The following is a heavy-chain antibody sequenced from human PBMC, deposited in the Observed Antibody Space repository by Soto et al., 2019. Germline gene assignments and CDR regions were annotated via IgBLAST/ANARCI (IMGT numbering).Heavy chain of an antibody. CDR3: ARELTEAVAGPYFDY. J-gene: IGHJ4*02. D-gene: IGHD6-19*01. CDR2: TYYRSKWYN. Sequence: SQTLSLTGAISGDSVSSNSAAWNWIRQPPSRGLEWLGRTYYRSKWYNDYAVSVKSRITINPDTSKNQFSLQLNSVTPEDTAVYYCARELTEAVAGPYFDYWGQGTLVTVSS. V-gene: IGHV6-1*01. CDR1: GDSVSSNSAA.